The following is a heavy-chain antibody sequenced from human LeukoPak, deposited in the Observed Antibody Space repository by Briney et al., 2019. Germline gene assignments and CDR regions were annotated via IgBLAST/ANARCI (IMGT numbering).Heavy chain of an antibody. CDR1: GYTFTRYG. V-gene: IGHV1-18*01. Sequence: ASVKVSCKASGYTFTRYGISWVRQAPGQGLEWMGWISAYNGNTNYSQKLQGRVTMTTDTSTSTAYMELRSLRSDDTAVYYCARAGDVDTAMRRYFEYWGQGTLVTVSS. CDR3: ARAGDVDTAMRRYFEY. CDR2: ISAYNGNT. D-gene: IGHD5-18*01. J-gene: IGHJ4*02.